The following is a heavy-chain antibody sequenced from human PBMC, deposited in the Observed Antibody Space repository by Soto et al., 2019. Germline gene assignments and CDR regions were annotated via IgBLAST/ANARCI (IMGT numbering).Heavy chain of an antibody. CDR1: GFTFSDYY. Sequence: GGSLRLSCAASGFTFSDYYMSWIRQAPGKGLEWVPYISSSGSTIYYADSVKGRFTISRDNAKTSLYLQMNSLRAEDTAVYYCASGGAWLVRHVVYGGPGTLVTVSS. CDR3: ASGGAWLVRHVVY. CDR2: ISSSGSTI. V-gene: IGHV3-11*01. D-gene: IGHD6-19*01. J-gene: IGHJ4*02.